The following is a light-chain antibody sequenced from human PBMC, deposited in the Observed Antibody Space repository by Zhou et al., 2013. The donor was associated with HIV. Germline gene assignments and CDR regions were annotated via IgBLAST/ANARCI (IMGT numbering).Light chain of an antibody. CDR1: QAIRND. Sequence: IQMTQSPSSLSASVGDRVTITCRASQAIRNDLGWYQQKPGKAPKLLIYGASNLQSGVPSRFSGSGTGTDFTLTISSLQSEDFAVYYCQQYNNWYTFGQGTKLEIK. CDR2: GAS. J-gene: IGKJ2*01. V-gene: IGKV1-6*01. CDR3: QQYNNWYT.